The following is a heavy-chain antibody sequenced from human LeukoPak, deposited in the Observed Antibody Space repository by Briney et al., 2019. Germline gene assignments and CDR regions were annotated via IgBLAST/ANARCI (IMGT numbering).Heavy chain of an antibody. D-gene: IGHD3-10*01. Sequence: GASVKVSCKASGYTFTGYYMHWVRQAPGQGLEWMGWINPNSGGTNYAQKFQGRVTMTRDTSISTAYMELSRLRSDDTAVYYCARPYYYGSWTYYFDYWGQGTLVTVSS. CDR1: GYTFTGYY. V-gene: IGHV1-2*02. J-gene: IGHJ4*02. CDR3: ARPYYYGSWTYYFDY. CDR2: INPNSGGT.